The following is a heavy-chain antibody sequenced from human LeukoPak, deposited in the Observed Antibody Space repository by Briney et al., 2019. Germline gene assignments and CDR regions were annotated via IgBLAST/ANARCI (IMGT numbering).Heavy chain of an antibody. CDR2: IYTSGST. V-gene: IGHV4-4*07. CDR1: GGSISSYY. J-gene: IGHJ4*02. CDR3: ARAAYCGGDCYLFDY. Sequence: PSETLSLTCTVSGGSISSYYWSWIRRPAGKGLEWIGRIYTSGSTNYNPSLKSRVTMSVDTSKNQFSLKLSSVTAADTAVYYCARAAYCGGDCYLFDYWGQGTLVTVFS. D-gene: IGHD2-21*02.